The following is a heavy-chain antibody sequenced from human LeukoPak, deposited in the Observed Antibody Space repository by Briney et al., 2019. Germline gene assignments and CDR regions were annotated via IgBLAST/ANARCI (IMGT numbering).Heavy chain of an antibody. D-gene: IGHD3-16*01. CDR3: ARDWGKGDY. V-gene: IGHV3-33*01. Sequence: GSLRLSCAASGFTFSSYGMHWVRQAPGKGLEWVSLIWYDRSNKYYADSVKGRFTISRDNSKNTLYLQMNSLRAEDTAVYYCARDWGKGDYWGQGTLVTVSS. CDR1: GFTFSSYG. CDR2: IWYDRSNK. J-gene: IGHJ4*02.